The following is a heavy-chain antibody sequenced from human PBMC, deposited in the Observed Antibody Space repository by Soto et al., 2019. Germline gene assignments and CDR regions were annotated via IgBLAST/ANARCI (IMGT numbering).Heavy chain of an antibody. CDR2: IFVTSATI. D-gene: IGHD3-9*01. J-gene: IGHJ4*02. CDR3: ARDRDWAFDS. Sequence: PGGSLRLSCVASGFTFSSYSMVWVRQAPGKGLEWISYIFVTSATIYYADSVKGRFTVSRDNTQNSLFLLMSNLRVGDTFFFYCARDRDWAFDSRGQGTLVTVSS. CDR1: GFTFSSYS. V-gene: IGHV3-48*04.